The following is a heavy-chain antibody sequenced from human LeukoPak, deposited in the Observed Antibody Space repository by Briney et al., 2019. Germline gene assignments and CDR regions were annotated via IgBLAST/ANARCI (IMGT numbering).Heavy chain of an antibody. V-gene: IGHV3-66*01. D-gene: IGHD3-10*01. CDR1: GFTFSSYA. J-gene: IGHJ6*01. CDR2: IYSGGST. Sequence: PGGSLRLSCAASGFTFSSYAMSWVRQAPGKGLEWVSVIYSGGSTYYPDSVKGRFTISRDNSKNTLYLQMNSLRAEDTAVYYCARAMVRGVIHNYYYYYGMDVWGQGTTVTVSS. CDR3: ARAMVRGVIHNYYYYYGMDV.